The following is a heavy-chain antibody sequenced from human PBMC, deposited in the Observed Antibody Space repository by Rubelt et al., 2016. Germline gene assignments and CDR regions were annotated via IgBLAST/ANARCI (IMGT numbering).Heavy chain of an antibody. V-gene: IGHV3-15*01. CDR2: IKSNTDGGKT. D-gene: IGHD3-16*01. CDR3: TTDVTHTWTRGYMDV. Sequence: EVQLVESGGGLVQPGGSLRLSCAASGFTVSSNYMSWVRQAPGKGLAWVGRIKSNTDGGKTDYAAPVKGRFTISRDDSKNTLYLQMNSLKTEDTAVYYCTTDVTHTWTRGYMDVWGKGTTVTVSS. J-gene: IGHJ6*03. CDR1: GFTVSSNY.